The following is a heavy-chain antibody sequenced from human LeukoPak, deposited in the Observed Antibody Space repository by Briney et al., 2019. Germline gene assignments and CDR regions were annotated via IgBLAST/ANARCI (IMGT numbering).Heavy chain of an antibody. CDR3: AHRRLKSSWYVSAFDY. Sequence: SGPTLVKPTQTLTLTCTFSGFLLSDFGVGVGWIRQPPGKALEWLAFIYWDADKRYTPSLKSRVTITKGTSNNQVVLTMTNMDPVDTATYYCAHRRLKSSWYVSAFDYRGQGTLVTVSS. J-gene: IGHJ4*02. CDR2: IYWDADK. CDR1: GFLLSDFGVG. V-gene: IGHV2-5*02. D-gene: IGHD6-19*01.